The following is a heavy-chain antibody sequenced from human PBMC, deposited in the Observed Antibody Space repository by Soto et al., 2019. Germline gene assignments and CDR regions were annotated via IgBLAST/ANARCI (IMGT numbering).Heavy chain of an antibody. V-gene: IGHV1-69*04. J-gene: IGHJ4*02. D-gene: IGHD2-2*01. CDR1: GGTFSSYA. CDR3: ARETVPAPYYFDY. CDR2: IIPILGIA. Sequence: ASVKVSCKASGGTFSSYAISWVRQAPGQGLEWMGRIIPILGIANYAQKFQGRVTITADKSTSTAYMELSSLRSEDTAVYYCARETVPAPYYFDYWGQGTLVTVSS.